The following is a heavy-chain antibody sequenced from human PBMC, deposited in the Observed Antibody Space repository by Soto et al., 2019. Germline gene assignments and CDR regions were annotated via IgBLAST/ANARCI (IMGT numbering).Heavy chain of an antibody. Sequence: SETLSLTCTVSGGSVSSGSYYWSWIRQPPGKGLEWIGYIYYSGSSNYNPSLKSRVTISVDTSKNQFSLKLSSVTAADTAVYYCARGGLELHWFDPWGQGTLVTVSS. CDR3: ARGGLELHWFDP. D-gene: IGHD1-7*01. CDR2: IYYSGSS. CDR1: GGSVSSGSYY. V-gene: IGHV4-61*01. J-gene: IGHJ5*02.